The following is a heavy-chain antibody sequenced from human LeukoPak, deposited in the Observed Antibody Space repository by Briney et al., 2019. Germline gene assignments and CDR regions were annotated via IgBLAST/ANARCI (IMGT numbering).Heavy chain of an antibody. J-gene: IGHJ1*01. CDR2: ISPNSGGT. D-gene: IGHD3-22*01. CDR3: ARATPFYYGGIDDYYLAYFHH. Sequence: ASVKVSCKASGGTFSSYAISWVRQAPGQGLEWMGWISPNSGGTHYAQKFLGRVTMTRDTSISTAYMELSSLRSDDAALYYCARATPFYYGGIDDYYLAYFHHWGQGALVTVSS. V-gene: IGHV1-2*02. CDR1: GGTFSSYA.